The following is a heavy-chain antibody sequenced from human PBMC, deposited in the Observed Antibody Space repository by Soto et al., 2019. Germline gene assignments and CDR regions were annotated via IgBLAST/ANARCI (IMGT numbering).Heavy chain of an antibody. J-gene: IGHJ3*02. V-gene: IGHV4-59*01. CDR3: ARAGHDFWSGYNSDAFDI. CDR1: GGSISSYY. CDR2: IYYSGST. D-gene: IGHD3-3*01. Sequence: PSETLSLTCTVSGGSISSYYWSWIRQPPGKGLEWIGHIYYSGSTNYNPSLKSRVTISVDTSKNQFSLKLSSVTAADTAVYYCARAGHDFWSGYNSDAFDIWGQGTMVTVSS.